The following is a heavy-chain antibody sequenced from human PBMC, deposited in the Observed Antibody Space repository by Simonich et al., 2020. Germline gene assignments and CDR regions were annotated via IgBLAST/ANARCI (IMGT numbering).Heavy chain of an antibody. Sequence: QVQLQQWGAGLLKPSETLSLTCACYGGSFSGYYWSRIRQPPGKGLEGIGEINHSGSTNYNPSLKSRVTISVDTSKNQFSLKLSSVTAADTAVYYCASPSGSYAGGHAFDIWGQGTMVTVSS. D-gene: IGHD1-26*01. CDR1: GGSFSGYY. CDR2: INHSGST. V-gene: IGHV4-34*01. J-gene: IGHJ3*02. CDR3: ASPSGSYAGGHAFDI.